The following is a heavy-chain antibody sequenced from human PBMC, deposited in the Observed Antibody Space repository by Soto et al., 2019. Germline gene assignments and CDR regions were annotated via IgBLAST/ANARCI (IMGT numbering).Heavy chain of an antibody. CDR1: GFTFSSYA. V-gene: IGHV3-23*01. J-gene: IGHJ4*02. CDR3: AKDQEDYDFWSGYYPHDC. CDR2: ISGSGGST. Sequence: GSLRLSCAASGFTFSSYAMSWVRQAPGKGLEWVSAISGSGGSTYYADSVKGRFTISRDNSKNTLYLQMNSLRAEDTAVYYCAKDQEDYDFWSGYYPHDCWGQGTLVTVSS. D-gene: IGHD3-3*01.